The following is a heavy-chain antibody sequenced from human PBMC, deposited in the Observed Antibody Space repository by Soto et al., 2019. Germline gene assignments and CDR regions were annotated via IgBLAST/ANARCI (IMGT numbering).Heavy chain of an antibody. Sequence: EVQLLESGGGLVQPGGSLRLSCAASGFSFSSYAMNWVRQAPGKGLEWVSTISGSDDNTYYADSVKGRFTNSRDNSKNTLYLHMNSLRAEDTAIYYCAKTFSHWYFDLWGRGTLVTVSS. CDR1: GFSFSSYA. CDR3: AKTFSHWYFDL. CDR2: ISGSDDNT. J-gene: IGHJ2*01. V-gene: IGHV3-23*01.